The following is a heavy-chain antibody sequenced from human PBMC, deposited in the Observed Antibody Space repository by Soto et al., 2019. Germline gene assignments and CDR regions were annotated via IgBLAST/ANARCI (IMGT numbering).Heavy chain of an antibody. CDR1: GFTFSSYA. V-gene: IGHV3-23*01. Sequence: GGSLRLSCAASGFTFSSYAMSWVRQAPGKGLEWVSAISGSGGSTYYADSVKGRFTISRDNSKNTLYLQMNSLKAEDTAVYYCAKDPPRGTRPPRHWFDPWGQGTLVTVSS. CDR2: ISGSGGST. J-gene: IGHJ5*02. CDR3: AKDPPRGTRPPRHWFDP. D-gene: IGHD3-16*01.